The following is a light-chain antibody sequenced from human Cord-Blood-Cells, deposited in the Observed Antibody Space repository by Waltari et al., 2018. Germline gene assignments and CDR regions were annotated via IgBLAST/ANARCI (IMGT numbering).Light chain of an antibody. CDR2: AAS. J-gene: IGKJ4*01. CDR1: QGISSG. CDR3: QQANSFPLT. V-gene: IGKV1-12*01. Sequence: DIEMTQSPSSVSVSVGDRVTITCRANQGISSGLACYQQKSGKAPKVLIYAASSLQSGVPPRFSGSGSGTDFTLTISSLQPEDFATYYCQQANSFPLTFGGGTKVDIK.